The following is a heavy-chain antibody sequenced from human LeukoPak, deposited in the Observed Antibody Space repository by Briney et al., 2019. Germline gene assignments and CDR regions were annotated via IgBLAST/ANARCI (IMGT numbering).Heavy chain of an antibody. V-gene: IGHV3-30*02. CDR2: IRYDGSNK. Sequence: GGSLRLSCAASGFTFSSYGMHWVRQAPGKGLEWVAFIRYDGSNKYYADSVKGRFTISRDNAKNSLYLQMNSLRAEDTAVYYCARAPFYCGGDCYDYWGQGTLVTVSS. CDR3: ARAPFYCGGDCYDY. J-gene: IGHJ4*02. CDR1: GFTFSSYG. D-gene: IGHD2-21*01.